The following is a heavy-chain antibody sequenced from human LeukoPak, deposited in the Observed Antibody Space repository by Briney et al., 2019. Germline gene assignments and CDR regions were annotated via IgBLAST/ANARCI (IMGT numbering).Heavy chain of an antibody. J-gene: IGHJ4*02. CDR1: GFTFEDYT. D-gene: IGHD4-17*01. Sequence: GGSLRLSCAASGFTFEDYTMHWVRQAPGKGLEWVARVNWNSGSIDYAYSVKGRFTISRDNTKNSVYLQMNSLRAEDTALYYCAKDLGYGDYRINSDYFDYWGRGALVIVSS. CDR3: AKDLGYGDYRINSDYFDY. V-gene: IGHV3-9*01. CDR2: VNWNSGSI.